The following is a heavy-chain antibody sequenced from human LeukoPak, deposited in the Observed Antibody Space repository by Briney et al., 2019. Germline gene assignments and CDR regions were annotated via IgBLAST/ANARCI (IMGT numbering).Heavy chain of an antibody. D-gene: IGHD3-22*01. V-gene: IGHV1-46*01. CDR2: INPSGGST. CDR1: GYTLTSYY. Sequence: AAVKVSCKASGYTLTSYYMHWVRQAPGHAREGMGIINPSGGSTSYAQKFKGRVTMTRNTSISTGYMELSGLRSEETVVYSCARHIKDYDAHNWFAPWGEGTLVTVSS. CDR3: ARHIKDYDAHNWFAP. J-gene: IGHJ5*02.